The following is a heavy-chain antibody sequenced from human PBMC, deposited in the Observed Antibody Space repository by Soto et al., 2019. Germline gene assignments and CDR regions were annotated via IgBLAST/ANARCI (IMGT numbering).Heavy chain of an antibody. D-gene: IGHD1-26*01. Sequence: EVQLLESGGGLVQPGGSLRLSCAASGFTFSSYAMNWVRQAPGKGLEWVSVISGSGGSTYYADAVKGRFTISRDNSKNTLYLQMNSLRAEDTAVCYCANRTVGGYFDLWGRGTLVTVSS. CDR1: GFTFSSYA. V-gene: IGHV3-23*01. CDR2: ISGSGGST. CDR3: ANRTVGGYFDL. J-gene: IGHJ2*01.